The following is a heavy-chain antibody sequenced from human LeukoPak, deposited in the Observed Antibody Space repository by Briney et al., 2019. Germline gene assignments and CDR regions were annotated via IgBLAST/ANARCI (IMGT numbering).Heavy chain of an antibody. D-gene: IGHD3-10*01. CDR2: IHYSGDT. J-gene: IGHJ5*02. CDR3: ARGYGSWNNWYDT. CDR1: GGSISSSTFY. Sequence: SETLSLTCTVVGGSISSSTFYWRWIRQPPGKGLEWIGSIHYSGDTYFNPSLKSRVTTSVDTSKNQISLKLNSVTAKDTVVYYCARGYGSWNNWYDTRVQVALVTVPS. V-gene: IGHV4-39*01.